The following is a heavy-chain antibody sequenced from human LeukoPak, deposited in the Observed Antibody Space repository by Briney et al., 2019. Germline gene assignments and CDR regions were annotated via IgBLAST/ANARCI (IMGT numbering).Heavy chain of an antibody. CDR1: GGSISSYY. J-gene: IGHJ4*02. CDR3: ARGEMIFDY. CDR2: IYYSGST. V-gene: IGHV4-59*01. D-gene: IGHD5-24*01. Sequence: SETLPLTCTVSGGSISSYYWSWIRQPPGKGLEWIGYIYYSGSTNYNPSLKSRVTISVDTSKNQFSLKLSSVTAADTAVYYCARGEMIFDYWGQGTLVTVSS.